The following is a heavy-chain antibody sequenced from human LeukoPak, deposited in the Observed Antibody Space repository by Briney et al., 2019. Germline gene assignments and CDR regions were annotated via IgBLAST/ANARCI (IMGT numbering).Heavy chain of an antibody. V-gene: IGHV3-9*01. J-gene: IGHJ4*02. D-gene: IGHD1-26*01. CDR1: GFTFDDYA. CDR2: ISWNSGNI. CDR3: AKGTGRYWTFFDS. Sequence: GGSLRLSCAGSGFTFDDYAMHWVRQPPGKGLEWVSGISWNSGNIDYAVSVKGRFTISRDNAKNSLFLQMNSLRPDDTAFYYCAKGTGRYWTFFDSWGQGTLVTVSS.